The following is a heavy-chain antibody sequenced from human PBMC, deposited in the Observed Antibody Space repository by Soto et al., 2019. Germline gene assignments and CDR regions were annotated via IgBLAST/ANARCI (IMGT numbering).Heavy chain of an antibody. V-gene: IGHV4-34*01. CDR3: ARWEVIVTTRRNYYYALDV. Sequence: SETLSLTCAVYGGSFSVYYWSWIRQPPGEGLEWIGEINHGGSTNYNPSLKSRVTISVDTSKNQFSLKLYSVTAADTAVYYCARWEVIVTTRRNYYYALDVWGQGTPVTVSS. D-gene: IGHD5-12*01. CDR1: GGSFSVYY. J-gene: IGHJ6*02. CDR2: INHGGST.